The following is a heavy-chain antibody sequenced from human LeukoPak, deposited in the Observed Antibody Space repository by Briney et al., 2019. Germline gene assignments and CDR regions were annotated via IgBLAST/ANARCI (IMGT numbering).Heavy chain of an antibody. CDR1: GGAISSYY. J-gene: IGHJ6*02. CDR3: ARDETAGVKLLWFGELPYGMDV. Sequence: PSETLSPTCTVSGGAISSYYWSWIRQPPGKGLEWIGYIYYSGSTNYNPSLKSRVTISVDTSKNQFSLKLSSVTAADTAVYYCARDETAGVKLLWFGELPYGMDVWGQGTTVTVSS. CDR2: IYYSGST. D-gene: IGHD3-10*01. V-gene: IGHV4-59*01.